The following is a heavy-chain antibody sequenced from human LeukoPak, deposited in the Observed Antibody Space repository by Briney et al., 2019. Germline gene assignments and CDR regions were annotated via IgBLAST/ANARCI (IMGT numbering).Heavy chain of an antibody. V-gene: IGHV3-23*01. CDR1: GFTFSAYA. J-gene: IGHJ3*02. D-gene: IGHD4-11*01. Sequence: GGSLRLSCTASGFTFSAYAMMWVRQAPGKGPEWVSAIRGGGGSAFHADSVKGRFTISRDNSKYTLFLQMNSLRAEDTAVYYCARDLYSDYIGAFDMWGPGTMVTVSS. CDR2: IRGGGGSA. CDR3: ARDLYSDYIGAFDM.